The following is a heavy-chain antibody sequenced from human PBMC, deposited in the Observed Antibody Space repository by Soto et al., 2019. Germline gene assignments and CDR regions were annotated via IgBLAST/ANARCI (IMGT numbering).Heavy chain of an antibody. CDR3: ARVGLMITFGGVSVQEGDAFDI. D-gene: IGHD3-16*02. CDR1: GFTFSSYS. CDR2: ISSSSSYI. J-gene: IGHJ3*02. V-gene: IGHV3-21*01. Sequence: GGSLRLSCAASGFTFSSYSMNWVRQAPGKGLEWVSSISSSSSYIYYADSVKGRFTISRDNAKNSLYLQMNSLRAEDTAVYYCARVGLMITFGGVSVQEGDAFDIWGQGTMVTVSS.